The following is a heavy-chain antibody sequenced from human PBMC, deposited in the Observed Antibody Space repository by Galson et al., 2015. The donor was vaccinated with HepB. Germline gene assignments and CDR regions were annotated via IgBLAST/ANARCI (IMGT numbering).Heavy chain of an antibody. CDR3: ARGGNYGEYDMDV. J-gene: IGHJ4*02. Sequence: SLRLSCAASEFTFSRYIMNWVRQAPGKGLEWVSSISSSGDYIFYADSMKGRFTISRDNAKNSLYLQMNSLRAEDTAVYYCARGGNYGEYDMDVWGQGTLVTVSS. CDR2: ISSSGDYI. V-gene: IGHV3-21*01. D-gene: IGHD4-17*01. CDR1: EFTFSRYI.